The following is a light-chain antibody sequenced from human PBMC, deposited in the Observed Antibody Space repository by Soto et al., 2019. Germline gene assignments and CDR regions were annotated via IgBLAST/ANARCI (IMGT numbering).Light chain of an antibody. J-gene: IGKJ5*01. Sequence: DLPFTQSPSCLCDFVGDRVTFTFRASQGISSSLAWYQQKPGEAPKLLIYAASTLQSGVPPRFSGSGSGTEFTLTISSLQPEDFASYYCQKLDNFPLTFGQGTRLEI. CDR2: AAS. CDR3: QKLDNFPLT. CDR1: QGISSS. V-gene: IGKV1-9*01.